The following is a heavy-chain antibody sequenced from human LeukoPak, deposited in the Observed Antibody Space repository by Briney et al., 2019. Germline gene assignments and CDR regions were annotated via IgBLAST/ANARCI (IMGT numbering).Heavy chain of an antibody. CDR3: ARGALEDVVVPAAIAVLYFDY. D-gene: IGHD2-2*01. V-gene: IGHV4-39*07. CDR2: IYYSGST. Sequence: SETLSLTCTVSGGSISSSSYYWGWIRQPPGKGLEWIGSIYYSGSTYYNPSLKSRVTISVDTSKNQFSLKLSSVTAADTAVYYCARGALEDVVVPAAIAVLYFDYWGQGTLVTVSS. CDR1: GGSISSSSYY. J-gene: IGHJ4*02.